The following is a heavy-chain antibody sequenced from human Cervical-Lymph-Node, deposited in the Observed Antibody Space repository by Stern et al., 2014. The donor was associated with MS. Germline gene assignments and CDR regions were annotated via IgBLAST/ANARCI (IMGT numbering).Heavy chain of an antibody. CDR1: AYTFTNYY. V-gene: IGHV1-46*03. CDR2: INPRSGTP. CDR3: ATLCAPLSSSFDY. Sequence: VQLVESGAEVKKPGASVKVSCKTSAYTFTNYYMHWVRQAPGQGLEWMGLINPRSGTPSYTQKVQGRVTMARDTSTSTVYMDLSSLRSDDTAVYYCATLCAPLSSSFDYWGQGTLVTVSS. D-gene: IGHD2-2*01. J-gene: IGHJ4*02.